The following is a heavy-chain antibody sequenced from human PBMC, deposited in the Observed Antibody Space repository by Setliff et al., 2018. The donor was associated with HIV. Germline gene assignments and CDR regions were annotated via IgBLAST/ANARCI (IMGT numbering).Heavy chain of an antibody. V-gene: IGHV4-30-4*01. J-gene: IGHJ4*02. D-gene: IGHD6-19*01. Sequence: TSETLSLTCTVSGASINSGDSYWTWIRQSPGKGLEWIGFIYYSGSNYYNPSLKSRISISLDASKSQFSLWLTSVTAADTAVYYCARGRWGGGAGAPSYYFDSWGQGTLVTVSS. CDR3: ARGRWGGGAGAPSYYFDS. CDR2: IYYSGSN. CDR1: GASINSGDSY.